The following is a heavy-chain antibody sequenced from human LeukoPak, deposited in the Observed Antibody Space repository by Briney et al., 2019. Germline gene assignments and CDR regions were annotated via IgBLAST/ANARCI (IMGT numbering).Heavy chain of an antibody. J-gene: IGHJ6*02. CDR3: ARENFGWRIQLWEGAYYYGMDV. V-gene: IGHV1-18*01. CDR2: ISAYNGNT. D-gene: IGHD5-18*01. CDR1: GYTFTSYG. Sequence: ASVKVSCKASGYTFTSYGISWVRQAPGQGLEWMGWISAYNGNTNYAQKLQGRVTMTTDTYTSTAYMELRSLRSDDTAVYYCARENFGWRIQLWEGAYYYGMDVWGQGTTVTVSS.